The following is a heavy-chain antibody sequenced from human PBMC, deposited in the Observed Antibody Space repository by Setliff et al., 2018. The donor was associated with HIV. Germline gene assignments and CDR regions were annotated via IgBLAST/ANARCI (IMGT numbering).Heavy chain of an antibody. J-gene: IGHJ4*02. Sequence: PSETLSLTCSVSGGSISSGSYYWSWIRQPPGKGLEWIGYIYIYNSGSTNYNPSLTSRVTISVDTSRNQFSLKLTSVTAADTAIYYCARGVNFDYWGQGTQVTVSS. CDR3: ARGVNFDY. V-gene: IGHV4-61*01. CDR1: GGSISSGSYY. D-gene: IGHD3-3*01. CDR2: IYIYNSGST.